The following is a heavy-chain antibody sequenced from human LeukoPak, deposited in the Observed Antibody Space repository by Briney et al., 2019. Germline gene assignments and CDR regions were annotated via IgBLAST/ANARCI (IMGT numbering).Heavy chain of an antibody. CDR2: ISAYSGNI. V-gene: IGHV1-18*01. CDR1: DYTFTSYG. D-gene: IGHD5-12*01. Sequence: ASVKVSCKASDYTFTSYGVSWVRQAPGQGLEWMGWISAYSGNINYAQSFQGRVAMTTDTSMSTAYMELRGLRSDDTAVYYCARGARHTSGYYFDYWGQGTLVTVSS. J-gene: IGHJ4*02. CDR3: ARGARHTSGYYFDY.